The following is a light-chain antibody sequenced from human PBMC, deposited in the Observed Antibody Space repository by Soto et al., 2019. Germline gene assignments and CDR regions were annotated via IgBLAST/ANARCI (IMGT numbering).Light chain of an antibody. J-gene: IGLJ1*01. CDR1: SSDLAIYNY. CDR2: QVT. V-gene: IGLV2-14*01. Sequence: QSVLTQPASVSGSPGQSITISCTGTSSDLAIYNYVSWYQQQPGKAPKLMIYQVTNRPSGVSNRFSGSRSGNTASLTISGLQAEDEADYYCSSYTDSSNNVFGTGTKSPS. CDR3: SSYTDSSNNV.